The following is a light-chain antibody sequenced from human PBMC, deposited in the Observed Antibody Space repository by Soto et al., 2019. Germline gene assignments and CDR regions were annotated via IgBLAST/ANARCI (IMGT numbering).Light chain of an antibody. J-gene: IGKJ1*01. CDR3: QQYSGYVWT. V-gene: IGKV1-5*01. Sequence: DIQMTQSPATLSASVGDRVTITCRASQSVRSWLAWYQQKPGTAPKLLIFDASRLESGVPSRFSGSGSGTEFTLTISNLQPDDFATYYCQQYSGYVWTFGQGTKVDIK. CDR1: QSVRSW. CDR2: DAS.